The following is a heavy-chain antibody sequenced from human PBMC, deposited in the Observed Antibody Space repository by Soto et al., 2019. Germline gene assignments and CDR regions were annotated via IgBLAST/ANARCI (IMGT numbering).Heavy chain of an antibody. Sequence: VSVKVSCKVSGYTLTELSMHWVRQAPGKGLEWMGGFDPEDGETIYAQKFQGRVTMTEDTSTDTAYMELSSLRSEDTAVYYCATSYYDFWSGFFDPWGQGTLVTVSS. CDR2: FDPEDGET. CDR1: GYTLTELS. D-gene: IGHD3-3*01. CDR3: ATSYYDFWSGFFDP. V-gene: IGHV1-24*01. J-gene: IGHJ5*02.